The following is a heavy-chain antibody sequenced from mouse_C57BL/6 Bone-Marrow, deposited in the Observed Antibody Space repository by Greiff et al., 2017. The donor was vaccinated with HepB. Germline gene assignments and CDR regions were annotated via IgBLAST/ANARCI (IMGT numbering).Heavy chain of an antibody. J-gene: IGHJ4*01. Sequence: QVQLKQPGAELVKPGASVKLSCKASGYTFTSYWMHWVKQRPGRGLEWIGRIDPNSGGTKYNEKFKSKATLTVDKSSSTAYMQLSSLTSEDSAVYYCARSIYDGYYGAMDYWGQGTSVTVSS. CDR3: ARSIYDGYYGAMDY. V-gene: IGHV1-72*01. D-gene: IGHD2-3*01. CDR2: IDPNSGGT. CDR1: GYTFTSYW.